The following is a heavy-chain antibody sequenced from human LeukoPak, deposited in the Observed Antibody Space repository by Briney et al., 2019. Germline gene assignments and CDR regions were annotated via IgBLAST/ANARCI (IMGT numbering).Heavy chain of an antibody. V-gene: IGHV3-7*04. CDR2: IKHDGSDK. CDR3: ARDWNWKADY. J-gene: IGHJ4*02. D-gene: IGHD1-1*01. Sequence: PGGSLRLSCAASGFTFSDYWLNWVRQAPGKELEYVASIKHDGSDKYYVASVKGRFTVSRDNTKNSLYLQMNSLRAGDTAVYYCARDWNWKADYWGQGTLVTVSS. CDR1: GFTFSDYW.